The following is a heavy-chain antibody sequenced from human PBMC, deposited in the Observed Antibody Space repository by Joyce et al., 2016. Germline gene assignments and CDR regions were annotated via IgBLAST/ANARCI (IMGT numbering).Heavy chain of an antibody. J-gene: IGHJ6*02. CDR1: RGTFSNLG. CDR3: ARDKSGVIAATGNYFYNGLDV. V-gene: IGHV1-69*01. CDR2: IIPSFSTV. Sequence: QVQLVQSGAEVKKPGSSVKVSCKPSRGTFSNLGFSWVRQAPGQGLEWMGGIIPSFSTVNYAQNCQGRVTITADESTSTVYMELNSLRFEDTAMYFCARDKSGVIAATGNYFYNGLDVWGQGTTITVS. D-gene: IGHD2-15*01.